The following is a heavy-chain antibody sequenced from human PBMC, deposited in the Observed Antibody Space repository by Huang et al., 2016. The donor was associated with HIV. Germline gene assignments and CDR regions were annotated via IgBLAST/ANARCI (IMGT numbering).Heavy chain of an antibody. CDR3: ARDHGYCSGGSCYSMSAFDI. Sequence: QVQLVQSGAEVKKPGASVKVSCKASGYTFTSYGISWVRQAPGQGREWRGWISAYNGNTNDAQKLQGRVTMTTDTSTSTAYMELRSLRSDDTAVYYCARDHGYCSGGSCYSMSAFDIWGQGTMVTVSS. D-gene: IGHD2-15*01. CDR2: ISAYNGNT. CDR1: GYTFTSYG. J-gene: IGHJ3*02. V-gene: IGHV1-18*04.